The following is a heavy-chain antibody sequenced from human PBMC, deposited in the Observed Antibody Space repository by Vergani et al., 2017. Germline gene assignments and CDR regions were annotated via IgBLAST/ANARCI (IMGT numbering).Heavy chain of an antibody. V-gene: IGHV1-18*01. CDR2: ISAYNGNT. Sequence: QVQLVQSGAEVKKPGASVKVSCKASGYTFTSYGISWVRQAPGQGLEWMGWISAYNGNTNYAQKLQGRVTMTTDTSTSTAYMELRSLRSDDTAVYYCARXRIPYYYDSSGYYNEYYYYYGMDVWGQGTTVTVSS. J-gene: IGHJ6*02. CDR3: ARXRIPYYYDSSGYYNEYYYYYGMDV. CDR1: GYTFTSYG. D-gene: IGHD3-22*01.